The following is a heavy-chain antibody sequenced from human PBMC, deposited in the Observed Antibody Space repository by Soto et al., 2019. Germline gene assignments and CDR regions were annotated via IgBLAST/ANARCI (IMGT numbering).Heavy chain of an antibody. Sequence: PSETLSLTCTVSGGSISSYYWSWIRQPPGKGLEWIGYIYYSGSTNYNPSLKSRVTISVDTSKNQFSLKLSSVTAADTAVYYCARDGGYCSSTSCSMYNWIDPWGQGTLVTVSS. CDR1: GGSISSYY. D-gene: IGHD2-2*01. J-gene: IGHJ5*02. CDR3: ARDGGYCSSTSCSMYNWIDP. CDR2: IYYSGST. V-gene: IGHV4-59*01.